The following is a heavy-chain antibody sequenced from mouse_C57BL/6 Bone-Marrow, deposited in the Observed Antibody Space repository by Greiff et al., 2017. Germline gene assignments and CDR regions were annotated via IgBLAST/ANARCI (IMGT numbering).Heavy chain of an antibody. Sequence: VQLQQSDAELVKPGASVKISCKVSGYTFTDHTIHWMKQRPEPGLEWIGYIYPRDGSTKYNEKFKGKATLTADKSSSTAYMQLNSLTSEDSAVYFCARWYYYGSNYFDYWGQGTTLTVSS. CDR3: ARWYYYGSNYFDY. CDR2: IYPRDGST. J-gene: IGHJ2*01. CDR1: GYTFTDHT. D-gene: IGHD1-1*01. V-gene: IGHV1-78*01.